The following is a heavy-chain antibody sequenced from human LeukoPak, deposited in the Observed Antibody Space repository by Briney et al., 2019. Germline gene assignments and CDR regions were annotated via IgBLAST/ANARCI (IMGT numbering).Heavy chain of an antibody. CDR3: ARDRGYAMDV. D-gene: IGHD1-1*01. V-gene: IGHV3-53*01. Sequence: GGSLILSCAASGLSISDQYMSWVRQAPGKGLEWVSIIQSGGNIYYADSVKGRFTISRDNSKNTVYLQMNSLRAEDTAVYYCARDRGYAMDVWGQGTTVTVSS. J-gene: IGHJ6*02. CDR2: IQSGGNI. CDR1: GLSISDQY.